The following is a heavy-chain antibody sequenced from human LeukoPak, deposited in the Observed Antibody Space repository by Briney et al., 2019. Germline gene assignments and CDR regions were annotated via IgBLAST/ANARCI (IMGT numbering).Heavy chain of an antibody. CDR3: ARGRPYMDV. CDR1: GGSISSSSYY. V-gene: IGHV4-39*07. D-gene: IGHD6-6*01. J-gene: IGHJ6*03. Sequence: SETLSLTCTVSGGSISSSSYYWGWIRQPPGKGLEWIGEINHSGSTNYNPSLKSRVTISVDTSKNQFSLKLSSVTAADTAAYYCARGRPYMDVWGKGTTVTVSS. CDR2: INHSGST.